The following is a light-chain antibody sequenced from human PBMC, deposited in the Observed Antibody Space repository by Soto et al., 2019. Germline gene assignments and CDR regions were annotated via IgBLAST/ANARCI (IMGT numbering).Light chain of an antibody. J-gene: IGKJ5*01. CDR1: QSVSTY. CDR2: DTS. V-gene: IGKV3-11*01. Sequence: EIVLTQSPATLSLSAGERATLSCRASQSVSTYLAWYQQKPGQAPRVIIYDTSVRAPGIPARFSGSGSGTDFTLTISSLEPEDVAVYYCQERSNWPITFGQGTRLEIK. CDR3: QERSNWPIT.